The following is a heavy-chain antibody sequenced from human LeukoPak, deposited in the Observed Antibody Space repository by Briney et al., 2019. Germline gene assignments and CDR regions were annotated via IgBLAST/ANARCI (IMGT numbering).Heavy chain of an antibody. CDR3: AKDNPGTTIQYCSGGSCYPDWFDP. D-gene: IGHD2-15*01. CDR1: GFTFSRYD. CDR2: ISGSGGST. V-gene: IGHV3-23*01. J-gene: IGHJ5*02. Sequence: AGGSLRLSCAASGFTFSRYDMSWVRQAPGKGLEWVSAISGSGGSTYYADSAKGRCTISRDNSKNTVYLQMNSLRAEDTAVYYCAKDNPGTTIQYCSGGSCYPDWFDPWGQGTLVTVSS.